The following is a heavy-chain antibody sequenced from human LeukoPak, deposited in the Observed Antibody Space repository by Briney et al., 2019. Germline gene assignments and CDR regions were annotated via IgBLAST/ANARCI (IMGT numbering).Heavy chain of an antibody. D-gene: IGHD3-22*01. CDR1: GFTFGDYA. J-gene: IGHJ4*02. CDR2: IRSKAYGGTT. CDR3: TRDGAPTYYDSSGYYS. Sequence: GGSLRLSCTASGFTFGDYAMSWVRQAPGKGLEWVGFIRSKAYGGTTEYAASVKGRFTISRDDSKSIAYLQMNSPKTEDTAVYYCTRDGAPTYYDSSGYYSWGQGTLVTVSS. V-gene: IGHV3-49*04.